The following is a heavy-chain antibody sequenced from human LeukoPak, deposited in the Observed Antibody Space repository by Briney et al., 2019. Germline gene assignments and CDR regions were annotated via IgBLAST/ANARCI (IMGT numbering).Heavy chain of an antibody. CDR3: ARDRGGWLRPYFDS. J-gene: IGHJ4*02. V-gene: IGHV4-30-4*08. D-gene: IGHD5-12*01. CDR2: IFSTGST. CDR1: GGSINSPDHY. Sequence: SQTLSLTCTVSGGSINSPDHYWSWIRQPPGEGLEWAGYIFSTGSTYYNPSLQSRITISLDKSTNQFFLKLASVTAADTAVYFCARDRGGWLRPYFDSWGQGTLVTVSS.